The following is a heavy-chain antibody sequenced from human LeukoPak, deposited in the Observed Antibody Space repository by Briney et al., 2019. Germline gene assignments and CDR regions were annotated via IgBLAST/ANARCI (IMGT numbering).Heavy chain of an antibody. CDR1: GFSLITSGVG. V-gene: IGHV2-5*02. CDR3: AHRPRAGTSDYFAAFDL. Sequence: SGPTLVKPTQTLTLTCTFSGFSLITSGVGVGWIRQPPGKALEWLALVYWDDDKRYSPSLKSRLTITKDTSKNQVVLTMTNIDPVDTATYYCAHRPRAGTSDYFAAFDLWGQGTMVTVSS. D-gene: IGHD3-9*01. J-gene: IGHJ3*01. CDR2: VYWDDDK.